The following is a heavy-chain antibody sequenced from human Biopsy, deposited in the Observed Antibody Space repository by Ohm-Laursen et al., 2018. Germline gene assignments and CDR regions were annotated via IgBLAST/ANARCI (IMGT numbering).Heavy chain of an antibody. J-gene: IGHJ4*02. CDR1: GDSISSGGNY. D-gene: IGHD5-12*01. CDR2: IYHTGST. Sequence: TLSLTCTVSGDSISSGGNYWSWIRQFPGKGLEWIAYIYHTGSTYYNPSLKSRLSMAIDTSKNQFSVSLRSVTAADTAVYYCARADMVTTIVDYWGQGTLVTVSS. V-gene: IGHV4-31*03. CDR3: ARADMVTTIVDY.